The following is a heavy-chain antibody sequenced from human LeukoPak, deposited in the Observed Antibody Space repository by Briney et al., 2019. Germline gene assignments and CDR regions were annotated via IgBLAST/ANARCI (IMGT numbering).Heavy chain of an antibody. Sequence: PSETLSLTCAVYGGFFSGYYWSWVRQPPGKGLERIGEINHSGSTNYNPSLTSRVTISVDTSKNQFSLKLSSVTAADTAVYYCATRYYGSGSWGIYGMDVWGKGTTVTVSS. CDR2: INHSGST. D-gene: IGHD3-10*01. V-gene: IGHV4-34*01. CDR3: ATRYYGSGSWGIYGMDV. J-gene: IGHJ6*04. CDR1: GGFFSGYY.